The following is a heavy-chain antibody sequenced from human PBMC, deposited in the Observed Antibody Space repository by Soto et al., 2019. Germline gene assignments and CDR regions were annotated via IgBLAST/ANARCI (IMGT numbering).Heavy chain of an antibody. Sequence: GGSLRLSCAASGFTFSSYGMHWVCRAPGKGLEWVAFISYDGSNKYYADSVKGRFTISRDNSKNTLYLQMNSLRAEDTAVYYCARAREYSGRTRGFGYWGQGTLVTVSS. J-gene: IGHJ4*02. CDR1: GFTFSSYG. CDR2: ISYDGSNK. V-gene: IGHV3-30*03. CDR3: ARAREYSGRTRGFGY. D-gene: IGHD1-26*01.